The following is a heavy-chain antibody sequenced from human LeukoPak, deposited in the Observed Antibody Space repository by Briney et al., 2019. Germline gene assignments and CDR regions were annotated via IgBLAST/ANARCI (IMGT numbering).Heavy chain of an antibody. CDR3: AAQMATRAHNWFDP. J-gene: IGHJ5*02. Sequence: SETLSLTCTVSGGSISSYYWNWIRQPAGKGLEWIGRIHTSGSTNHNPSLKSRVTMSLDTSKNQFSLKLSSVTAADTAVYYCAAQMATRAHNWFDPWGQGTLVTVSS. V-gene: IGHV4-4*07. D-gene: IGHD5-12*01. CDR1: GGSISSYY. CDR2: IHTSGST.